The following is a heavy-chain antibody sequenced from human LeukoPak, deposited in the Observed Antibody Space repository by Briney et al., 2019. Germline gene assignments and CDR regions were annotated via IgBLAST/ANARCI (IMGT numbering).Heavy chain of an antibody. J-gene: IGHJ4*02. CDR3: ASVGYGDYV. V-gene: IGHV4-59*01. Sequence: SETPSLTCTVSGASINSYYWSWIRQPPGKGLEWIGYIYHSGSTNYNPSLKSRVTISVDTSKNQFSLKLSSVTAADTAVYYCASVGYGDYVWGQGTLVTVSS. CDR2: IYHSGST. D-gene: IGHD4-17*01. CDR1: GASINSYY.